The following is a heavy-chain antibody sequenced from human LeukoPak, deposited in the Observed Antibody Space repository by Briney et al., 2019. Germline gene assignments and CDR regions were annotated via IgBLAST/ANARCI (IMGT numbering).Heavy chain of an antibody. V-gene: IGHV3-23*01. CDR2: LRASGVDV. J-gene: IGHJ3*01. D-gene: IGHD3-22*01. CDR1: GFTFSNYT. Sequence: TGGSLRLSCAASGFTFSNYTMTVGRQAPRRGGEWVSALRASGVDVFYADSAKGRFTISRDNSKNTLYLQMNSLRAEDTAVYYCAKRPRDSSGYYLGAFDLWGQGTMVTVSS. CDR3: AKRPRDSSGYYLGAFDL.